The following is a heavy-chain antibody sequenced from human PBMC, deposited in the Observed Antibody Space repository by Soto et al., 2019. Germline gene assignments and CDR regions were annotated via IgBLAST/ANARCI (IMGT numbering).Heavy chain of an antibody. CDR2: INPNSGVT. V-gene: IGHV1-2*04. CDR1: GDTFTDYY. Sequence: QVQLVQSGAEVKKPGASVTVSCRSSGDTFTDYYMHWVRQAPGQWLEWMGWINPNSGVTKYAQKFQGWVTMTRDTSIRTVYMQLSRLRSDDTAVYYCARESGGATATLDYYYFYMDVWGTGTTVTVSS. J-gene: IGHJ6*03. CDR3: ARESGGATATLDYYYFYMDV. D-gene: IGHD5-12*01.